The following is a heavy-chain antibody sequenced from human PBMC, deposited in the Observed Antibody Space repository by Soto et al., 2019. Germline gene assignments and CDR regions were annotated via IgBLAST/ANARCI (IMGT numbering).Heavy chain of an antibody. J-gene: IGHJ3*02. CDR1: GGSISSYY. V-gene: IGHV4-59*01. Sequence: SETLSLTCTVSGGSISSYYWSWIRQPPGEVLEWIGYIYYSGSTNYNPSLKSRVTISVDTSKNHFSLKLSSVTAADTAVYYCARWGPDDSVLYVAFDIWGQRTMDTVS. CDR3: ARWGPDDSVLYVAFDI. D-gene: IGHD3-22*01. CDR2: IYYSGST.